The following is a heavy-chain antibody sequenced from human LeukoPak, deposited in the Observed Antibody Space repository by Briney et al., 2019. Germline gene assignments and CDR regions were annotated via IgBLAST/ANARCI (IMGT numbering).Heavy chain of an antibody. CDR1: GFAFSSYS. Sequence: PGGSLRLSCEAAGFAFSSYSMHWVRQAPGKGLEWVAAIWPDGSNKYYANSVKDRFTISRDNSKNTLYLQMNSLRGDDTAIYYCARELAAWGQGTLVTVSS. CDR3: ARELAA. CDR2: IWPDGSNK. V-gene: IGHV3-33*01. J-gene: IGHJ4*02. D-gene: IGHD6-13*01.